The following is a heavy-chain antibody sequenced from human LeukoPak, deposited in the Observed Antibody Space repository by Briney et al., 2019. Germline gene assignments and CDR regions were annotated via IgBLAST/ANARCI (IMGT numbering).Heavy chain of an antibody. CDR1: GFTFSSFD. CDR3: ARGPPRGNYYYMDV. Sequence: GGSLRLSCAASGFTFSSFDMHWVRQPTGQGLEWVSTIGTASDTYYPGSVEGRFTLSRDNAKNSFYLQMNSLTAGDTAVYYCARGPPRGNYYYMDVWGKGTTVTVSS. J-gene: IGHJ6*03. CDR2: IGTASDT. D-gene: IGHD1-1*01. V-gene: IGHV3-13*01.